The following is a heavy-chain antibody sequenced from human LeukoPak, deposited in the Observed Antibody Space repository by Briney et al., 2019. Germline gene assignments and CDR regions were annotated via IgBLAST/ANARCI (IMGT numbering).Heavy chain of an antibody. D-gene: IGHD1-26*01. CDR2: ISWNSGSI. CDR3: ASGGIYYGAAFDF. V-gene: IGHV3-9*01. CDR1: GFTFDDYA. Sequence: PGGSLRLSCAASGFTFDDYAMHWVRQAPGKGLEWVSGISWNSGSIGYADSVKGRFTISRDNAKNSLYLQMNSLRAEDTALHYCASGGIYYGAAFDFWGQGTLVTVSS. J-gene: IGHJ4*02.